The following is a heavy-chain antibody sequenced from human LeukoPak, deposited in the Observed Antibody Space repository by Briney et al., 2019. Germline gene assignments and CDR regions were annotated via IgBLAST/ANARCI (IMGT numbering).Heavy chain of an antibody. CDR2: IYYSGTT. CDR3: ARLGSWFDP. V-gene: IGHV4-39*01. J-gene: IGHJ5*02. D-gene: IGHD2-2*03. CDR1: GGSISSSHYY. Sequence: PSETLSLTCTVSGGSISSSHYYWGWIRQTPGKGLEWIGTIYYSGTTYYNPSLESRVTISVDTSKNQFSLKLSSVTAADTAVYYCARLGSWFDPWGQGTLVTVSS.